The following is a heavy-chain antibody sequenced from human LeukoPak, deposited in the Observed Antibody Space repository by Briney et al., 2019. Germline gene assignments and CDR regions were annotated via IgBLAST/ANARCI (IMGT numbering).Heavy chain of an antibody. CDR1: GYTFTSYA. V-gene: IGHV1-3*01. CDR3: ARGPYSNYGFDP. J-gene: IGHJ5*02. Sequence: ASVKVSCKTSGYTFTSYAMHWVRLAPGQRLEWMGWINAGNGNTKYSQKFQDRVTITRDTSASTAYMELSSLRSEDTAVYFCARGPYSNYGFDPWGQGTLVTVS. D-gene: IGHD4-11*01. CDR2: INAGNGNT.